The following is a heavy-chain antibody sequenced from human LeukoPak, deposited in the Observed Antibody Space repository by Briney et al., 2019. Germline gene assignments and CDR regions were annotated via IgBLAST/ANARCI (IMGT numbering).Heavy chain of an antibody. CDR2: ISWNSGSI. CDR1: GFTLDDYA. D-gene: IGHD3-3*01. J-gene: IGHJ4*02. CDR3: AKAERSGYFDY. V-gene: IGHV3-9*01. Sequence: PGRSLRLSCAASGFTLDDYAMHWVRQAPGKGLEWVSGISWNSGSIGYADSVKGRFTISRANAKNSLYLQMNSLRAEDTALYYCAKAERSGYFDYWGQGTLVTVSS.